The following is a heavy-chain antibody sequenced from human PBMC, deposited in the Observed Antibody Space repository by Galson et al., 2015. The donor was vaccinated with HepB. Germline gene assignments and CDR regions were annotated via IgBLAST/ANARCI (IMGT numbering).Heavy chain of an antibody. CDR2: IIPIFGTA. J-gene: IGHJ3*02. Sequence: SVKVSCKASGYTFTSYGISWVRQAPGQGLEWMGGIIPIFGTANYAQKFQGRVTITADESTSTAYMELSSLRSEDTAVYYCARVHIVVVPAAIGAFDIWGQGTMVTVSS. D-gene: IGHD2-2*02. CDR3: ARVHIVVVPAAIGAFDI. CDR1: GYTFTSYG. V-gene: IGHV1-69*13.